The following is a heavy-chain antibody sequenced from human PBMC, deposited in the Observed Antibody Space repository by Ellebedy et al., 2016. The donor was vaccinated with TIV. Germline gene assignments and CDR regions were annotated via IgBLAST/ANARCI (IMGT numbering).Heavy chain of an antibody. Sequence: SVKVSXKASGGTFSSYAISWVRQAPGQGLEWMGGIIPIFGTANYAQKFQGRVTITADESTSTAYMELSSLRSEDTAVYYCASTFNYDFWSGYLDYWGQGTLVTVSS. CDR2: IIPIFGTA. J-gene: IGHJ4*02. CDR1: GGTFSSYA. V-gene: IGHV1-69*13. CDR3: ASTFNYDFWSGYLDY. D-gene: IGHD3-3*01.